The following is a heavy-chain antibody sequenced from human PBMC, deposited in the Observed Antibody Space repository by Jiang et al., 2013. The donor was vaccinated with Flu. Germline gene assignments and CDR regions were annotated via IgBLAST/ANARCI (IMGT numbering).Heavy chain of an antibody. D-gene: IGHD6-19*01. Sequence: GLVKPSQTLSLTCAISGDSVSSNSAAWNWIRQSPSRGLEWLGRTYYRSKWYNDYAISVKSRITINPDTSKNQFSLQLNSVTPEDTAVYFSGARGFLRSGFDYWGPGNPGHRLL. CDR1: GDSVSSNSAA. CDR2: TYYRSKWYN. J-gene: IGHJ4*02. CDR3: ARGFLRSGFDY. V-gene: IGHV6-1*01.